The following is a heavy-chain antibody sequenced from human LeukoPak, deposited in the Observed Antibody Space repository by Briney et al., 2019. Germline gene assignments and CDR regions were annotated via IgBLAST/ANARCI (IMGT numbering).Heavy chain of an antibody. CDR3: ARGQLADSY. CDR1: GFTFTSYW. D-gene: IGHD3-22*01. J-gene: IGHJ4*02. V-gene: IGHV3-7*01. Sequence: GGSLRLSCSASGFTFTSYWLSWIPQTPGKGLEGVAKIKPGRSEKSYVASVNGRFTISRDNAKNSVFLQMNSLRVEDKDLYYCARGQLADSYWGQGALVPVSS. CDR2: IKPGRSEK.